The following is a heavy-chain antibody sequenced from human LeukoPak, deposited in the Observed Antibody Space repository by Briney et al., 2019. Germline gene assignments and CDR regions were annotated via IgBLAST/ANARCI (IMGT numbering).Heavy chain of an antibody. CDR1: GYTFTSYD. V-gene: IGHV1-8*01. J-gene: IGHJ4*02. D-gene: IGHD3-10*01. Sequence: GASVKVSCKASGYTFTSYDINWVRQATGQGLEWMGWMNPNSGNTGYAQKFQGRVTMTRNTSISTAYMELSSLRSEDTAVYYCARAPKWVRGVITPSYYFDYWGQGTLVTVSS. CDR3: ARAPKWVRGVITPSYYFDY. CDR2: MNPNSGNT.